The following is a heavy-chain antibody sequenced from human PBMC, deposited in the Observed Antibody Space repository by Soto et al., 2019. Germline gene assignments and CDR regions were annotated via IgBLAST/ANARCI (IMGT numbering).Heavy chain of an antibody. CDR1: GFSVSTNY. CDR3: ARAYGDYGNWHFDL. V-gene: IGHV3-53*01. Sequence: EVRLVESGGGLMQPGGSLRLSCAASGFSVSTNYMTWVRQAPEKGLEWVSVTYTGGTTYYADSVKGRFTISRDNSKNTLYLQMDSLRGEDTAVYYCARAYGDYGNWHFDLWGRGTLVTVSS. CDR2: TYTGGTT. D-gene: IGHD4-17*01. J-gene: IGHJ2*01.